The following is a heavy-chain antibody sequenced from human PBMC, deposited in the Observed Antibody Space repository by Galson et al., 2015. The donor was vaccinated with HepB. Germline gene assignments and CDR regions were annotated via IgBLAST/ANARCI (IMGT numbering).Heavy chain of an antibody. CDR3: AKESPTSFYHSYMDV. D-gene: IGHD2/OR15-2a*01. J-gene: IGHJ6*03. CDR1: GLTLETYD. CDR2: ISENGIST. V-gene: IGHV3-23*01. Sequence: SLRLSCAASGLTLETYDISWVRQAPGRGLQWVSSISENGISTHYADTVKGRFTISRQKSKNMVFLQMNRLRVEDTAVYYCAKESPTSFYHSYMDVWGKGTAVAVSS.